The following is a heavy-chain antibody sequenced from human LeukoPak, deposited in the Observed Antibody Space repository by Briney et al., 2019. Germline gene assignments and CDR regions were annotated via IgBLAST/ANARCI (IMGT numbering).Heavy chain of an antibody. CDR3: ARGLKLEPRGIGVFDI. CDR2: IYSGGST. CDR1: GFTASSNY. V-gene: IGHV3-66*02. Sequence: PGGSLRLSCAASGFTASSNYMSWVRQAPGMGLEWVSVIYSGGSTYYADSVKGRFTISRDNSKNTLYLQMNSLRAEDTAVYHCARGLKLEPRGIGVFDIWGQGTMVTVSS. D-gene: IGHD1-1*01. J-gene: IGHJ3*02.